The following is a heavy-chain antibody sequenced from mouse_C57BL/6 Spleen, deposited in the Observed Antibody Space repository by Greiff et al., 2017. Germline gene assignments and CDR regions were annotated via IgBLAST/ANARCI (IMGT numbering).Heavy chain of an antibody. Sequence: QVHVKQPGAELVKPGASVKMSCKASGYTFTSYWITWVKQRPGQGLEWIGDIYPGSGSTNYNEKFKSKATLTVDTSSSTAYMQLSSLTSEDSAVYYCARSGLRRGAWFAYWGQGTLVTVSA. CDR1: GYTFTSYW. CDR2: IYPGSGST. J-gene: IGHJ3*01. D-gene: IGHD2-4*01. CDR3: ARSGLRRGAWFAY. V-gene: IGHV1-55*01.